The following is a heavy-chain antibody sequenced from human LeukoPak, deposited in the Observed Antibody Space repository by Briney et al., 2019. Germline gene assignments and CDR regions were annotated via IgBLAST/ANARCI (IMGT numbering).Heavy chain of an antibody. CDR3: ARMSANDAFDI. CDR1: GCTFTSYH. CDR2: ISAYNGNT. V-gene: IGHV1-18*04. D-gene: IGHD3-3*01. J-gene: IGHJ3*02. Sequence: ASVKVSCKASGCTFTSYHIHWVRQAPGQGLEWMGWISAYNGNTNYAQKLQGRVTMTTDTSTSTAYMELRSLRSDDTAVYYCARMSANDAFDIRGQGTMVTVSS.